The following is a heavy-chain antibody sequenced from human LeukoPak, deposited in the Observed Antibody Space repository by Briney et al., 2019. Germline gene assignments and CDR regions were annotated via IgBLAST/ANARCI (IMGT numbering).Heavy chain of an antibody. J-gene: IGHJ4*02. D-gene: IGHD3-22*01. CDR3: ARVRDYDSYYFDY. Sequence: GRSLSLSCAASRFTFSSYEMKWVRQAPGRGLEWVSYIGSSGTTIYYADSVKGRFTISRDNAKTSLPLQMNRLRAEDTAVYYCARVRDYDSYYFDYWGQGTLVTVSS. CDR2: IGSSGTTI. V-gene: IGHV3-48*03. CDR1: RFTFSSYE.